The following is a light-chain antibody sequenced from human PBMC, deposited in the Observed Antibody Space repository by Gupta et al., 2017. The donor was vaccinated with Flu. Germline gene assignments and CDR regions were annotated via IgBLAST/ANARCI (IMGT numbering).Light chain of an antibody. Sequence: DIQMTQSPSSLSASVRARVTITCRASQSIGDYLNWYQQKPGKAPKLLIYAASSVQSGVPSRFSGSGSGTDFTLTIRRLQPEDFATYYCQEGDSPSGTFGQGTRVEIK. CDR3: QEGDSPSGT. CDR1: QSIGDY. V-gene: IGKV1-39*01. J-gene: IGKJ5*01. CDR2: AAS.